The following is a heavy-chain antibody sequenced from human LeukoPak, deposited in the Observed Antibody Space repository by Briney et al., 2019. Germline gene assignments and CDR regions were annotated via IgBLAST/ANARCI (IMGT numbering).Heavy chain of an antibody. CDR2: ISAYNGNT. CDR3: ARDLGESTSPRSGDAFDI. Sequence: ASVKVSCKASGYTFTSYGISWVRQAPGQGLEWMGWISAYNGNTNYAQKLQGRVTITADESTSAAYMELSSLRSEDTAVYYCARDLGESTSPRSGDAFDIWGQGTMVTVSS. J-gene: IGHJ3*02. CDR1: GYTFTSYG. D-gene: IGHD2-2*01. V-gene: IGHV1-18*01.